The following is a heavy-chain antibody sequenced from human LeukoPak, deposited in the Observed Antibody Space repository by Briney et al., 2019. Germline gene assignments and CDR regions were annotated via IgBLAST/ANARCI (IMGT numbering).Heavy chain of an antibody. V-gene: IGHV3-20*04. CDR2: INGNGGST. CDR1: GFNFDDYG. CDR3: ARVRGDLSYDSSGYAEYYYYYMDV. J-gene: IGHJ6*03. D-gene: IGHD3-22*01. Sequence: PGGSLRLSRAASGFNFDDYGMSWVRQAPGKGLEWVSRINGNGGSTGYADSVKGRFTISRDNAKNSLQLQMNNLRAEDTGLYYCARVRGDLSYDSSGYAEYYYYYMDVWGKGTTVTVSS.